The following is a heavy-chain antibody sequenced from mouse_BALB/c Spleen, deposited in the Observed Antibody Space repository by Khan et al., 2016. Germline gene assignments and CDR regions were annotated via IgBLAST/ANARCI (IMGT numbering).Heavy chain of an antibody. V-gene: IGHV3-6*02. CDR2: ISYDGSN. Sequence: EVQLQESGPGLAKPSQSLSLTCSVTGYSITSGYYWNWIRQFPGNKLEWMGYISYDGSNNYNPSLKNRISITRDTSKNQFFLKLNSVTTEDTATYYCARDPFYYDGSSYWYFDVWGAGTTVTVSS. CDR1: GYSITSGYY. D-gene: IGHD1-1*01. J-gene: IGHJ1*01. CDR3: ARDPFYYDGSSYWYFDV.